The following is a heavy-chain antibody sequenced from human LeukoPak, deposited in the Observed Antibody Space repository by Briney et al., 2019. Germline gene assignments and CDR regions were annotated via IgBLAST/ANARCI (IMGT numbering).Heavy chain of an antibody. CDR1: GFTFSSYS. CDR3: ARSIAVAGRDYFDY. D-gene: IGHD6-19*01. J-gene: IGHJ4*02. Sequence: GGSLRLSCAASGFTFSSYSMNRVRQAPGKGLEWVSSISSSSSCIYYADSVKGRFTISRDNAKNSLYLQMNSLRAEDTAVYYCARSIAVAGRDYFDYWGQGTLVTVSS. CDR2: ISSSSSCI. V-gene: IGHV3-21*01.